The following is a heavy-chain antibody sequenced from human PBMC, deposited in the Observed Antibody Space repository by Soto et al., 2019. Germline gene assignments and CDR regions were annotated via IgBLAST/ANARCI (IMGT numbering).Heavy chain of an antibody. CDR2: IHYSGSA. CDR1: GGSIDSYN. CDR3: ARETYGRTGGYYYYDMDV. D-gene: IGHD7-27*01. V-gene: IGHV4-59*01. J-gene: IGHJ6*02. Sequence: SETLSLTCTVSGGSIDSYNWNWIRKPPGKGLEWIGYIHYSGSANYNPSLNSRVTISVDTSKNQFSLKLSSVTAADTAVYDCARETYGRTGGYYYYDMDVWGPGTTVTVSS.